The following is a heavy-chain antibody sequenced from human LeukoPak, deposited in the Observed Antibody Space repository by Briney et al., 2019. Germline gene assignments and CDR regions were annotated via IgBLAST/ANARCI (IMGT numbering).Heavy chain of an antibody. CDR1: GFTFSSYS. D-gene: IGHD6-25*01. V-gene: IGHV3-48*01. Sequence: GGSLTLSCAASGFTFSSYSMNWVRQAPGKGLEWVSYISSSSSTIYYADTVNGRFTISRDNAKNSLYLQMHSLRAEDTAVYYCARESQYSSGGWDCDYWGQGTLVTVSS. J-gene: IGHJ4*02. CDR2: ISSSSSTI. CDR3: ARESQYSSGGWDCDY.